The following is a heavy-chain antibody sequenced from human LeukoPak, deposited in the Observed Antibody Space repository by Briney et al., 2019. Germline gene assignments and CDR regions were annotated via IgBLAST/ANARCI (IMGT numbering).Heavy chain of an antibody. V-gene: IGHV4-59*01. Sequence: SETLSLTCTVSGASISSYYWSWLRQPPGKGLEWVGYIYYSGSTNYNPSLKSRVTISVDTSKNQFSLKLSSVTAADTAVYYCASSRLGYSSGPVDYWGQGTLVTVSS. CDR2: IYYSGST. CDR1: GASISSYY. J-gene: IGHJ4*02. CDR3: ASSRLGYSSGPVDY. D-gene: IGHD6-19*01.